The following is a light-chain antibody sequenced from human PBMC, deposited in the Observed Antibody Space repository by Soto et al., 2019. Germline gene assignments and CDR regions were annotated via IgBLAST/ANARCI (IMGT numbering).Light chain of an antibody. CDR1: SSNIETNY. J-gene: IGLJ7*01. V-gene: IGLV1-47*01. CDR2: RSD. CDR3: AAWDDSLSGAV. Sequence: QSVLTQPPSASGTPGQRVTISCSGSSSNIETNYVYWYQQLPGAAPKLLIYRSDQRPSGVPDRFSGSKSGTSVSLAISGLRSEDEADYYCAAWDDSLSGAVFGGGTQLTVL.